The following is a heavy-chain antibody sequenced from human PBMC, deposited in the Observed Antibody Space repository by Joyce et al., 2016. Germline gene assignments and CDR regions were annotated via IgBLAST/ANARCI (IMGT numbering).Heavy chain of an antibody. J-gene: IGHJ2*01. D-gene: IGHD5-18*01. CDR2: VYLHGIT. V-gene: IGHV4-38-2*01. Sequence: QVQLQESGPGLVKPSETLSLTCGVSGLSFDLHSFWGWIRQPPGKGLEWIGNVYLHGITHYSPSLKRRVTISMDTSKNQFSLNLNSLPAADSAVYFCARRPYNVHTPLGSDWYFDLWGRGTLVTVSS. CDR1: GLSFDLHSF. CDR3: ARRPYNVHTPLGSDWYFDL.